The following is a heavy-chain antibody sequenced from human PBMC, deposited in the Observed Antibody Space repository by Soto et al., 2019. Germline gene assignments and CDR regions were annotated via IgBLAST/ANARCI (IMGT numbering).Heavy chain of an antibody. CDR2: IYYSGST. CDR1: GGSISSGDYY. J-gene: IGHJ3*02. CDR3: ARADIVVVPAAYRGAFDI. D-gene: IGHD2-2*01. Sequence: SEPLSLTCTVSGGSISSGDYYWSWIRQPPGKGLEWIGYIYYSGSTYYNPSLKSRVTISVDTSKNQFSLKLSSVTAADTAVYYCARADIVVVPAAYRGAFDIWGQGTTVTVSS. V-gene: IGHV4-30-4*01.